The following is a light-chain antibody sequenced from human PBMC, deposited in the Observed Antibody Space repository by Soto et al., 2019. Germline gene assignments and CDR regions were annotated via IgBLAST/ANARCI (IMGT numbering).Light chain of an antibody. CDR2: GTR. V-gene: IGLV1-40*01. CDR1: NSNIGAGYG. Sequence: QSVLTQPPSVSGAPGQSVTISCAGGNSNIGAGYGVHWYQQVPGTAPKLLIYGTRNRPSGVSDRFSGSKSGMSASLAITGLQAQDEADYCCQSFDSSLNSRVFGGGTKVTVL. CDR3: QSFDSSLNSRV. J-gene: IGLJ3*02.